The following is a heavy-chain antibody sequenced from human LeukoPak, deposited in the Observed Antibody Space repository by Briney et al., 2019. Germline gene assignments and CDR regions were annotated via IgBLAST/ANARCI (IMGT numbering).Heavy chain of an antibody. V-gene: IGHV4-59*08. CDR3: ARRVVVPAAYYFDY. CDR1: GGSISSYY. J-gene: IGHJ4*02. Sequence: SETLSLTCTVSGGSISSYYWSWIRQPPGKGLEWIGYIYYSGSTNYNPSLKSRVTISVDTSKNQFSLKLSSVTAADTAVYYCARRVVVPAAYYFDYWGQGTLVTVSS. CDR2: IYYSGST. D-gene: IGHD2-2*01.